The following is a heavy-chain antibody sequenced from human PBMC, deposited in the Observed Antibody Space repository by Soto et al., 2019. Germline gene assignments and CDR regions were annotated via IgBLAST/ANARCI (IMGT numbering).Heavy chain of an antibody. CDR1: GGSISSGDYY. J-gene: IGHJ4*02. V-gene: IGHV4-30-4*02. CDR2: IYYSGST. D-gene: IGHD5-18*01. CDR3: ASNSYGYTIYDY. Sequence: PSDTLSLTCTVSGGSISSGDYYWSWIRQPPGKGLEWIGYIYYSGSTYYNPSLKSRVTISVDTSKNQFSLKLSSVTAADTAVYYCASNSYGYTIYDYWGQGTLVTVSS.